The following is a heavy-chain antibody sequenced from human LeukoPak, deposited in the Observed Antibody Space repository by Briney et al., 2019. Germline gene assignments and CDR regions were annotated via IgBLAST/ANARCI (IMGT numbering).Heavy chain of an antibody. V-gene: IGHV4-4*07. CDR1: GDSIRSFY. Sequence: SETMSLTCTVSGDSIRSFYWSWIRQPAGKGLEWTGRINSSGRTNYNPSLNSRVTMSADTSNNQFSLKLSSVTAADTAVYYCARDAPLRGATKVLDYWGQGTLVTVSS. D-gene: IGHD1-26*01. CDR2: INSSGRT. CDR3: ARDAPLRGATKVLDY. J-gene: IGHJ4*02.